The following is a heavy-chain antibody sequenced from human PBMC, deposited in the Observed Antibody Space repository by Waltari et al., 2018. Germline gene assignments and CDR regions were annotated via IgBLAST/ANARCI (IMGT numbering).Heavy chain of an antibody. CDR2: ISSSTTYI. Sequence: EVQLVESGGGLVKPGGSLRLSCGASGFGFSSYSMNWVRQAPGKGLEWVSSISSSTTYIHYADSVKGRFTISRDNAKNSLYLQMNSLRVEDTAVYYCVSGGWGFYFDYWGQGTVVTVSS. CDR3: VSGGWGFYFDY. V-gene: IGHV3-21*01. D-gene: IGHD7-27*01. CDR1: GFGFSSYS. J-gene: IGHJ4*02.